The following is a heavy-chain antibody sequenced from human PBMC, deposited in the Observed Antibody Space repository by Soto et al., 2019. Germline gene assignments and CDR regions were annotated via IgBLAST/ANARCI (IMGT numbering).Heavy chain of an antibody. CDR1: GGSISSYY. V-gene: IGHV4-59*01. CDR2: IYYSGST. J-gene: IGHJ3*02. CDR3: ARLTYYDILTGYYRAIVNAFDI. D-gene: IGHD3-9*01. Sequence: SETLSLTCTASGGSISSYYWSWIRQPPGKGLEWIGYIYYSGSTNYNPSLKSRVTISVDTSKNQFSLKLSSVTAADTAVYYCARLTYYDILTGYYRAIVNAFDIWGQGTMVTVSS.